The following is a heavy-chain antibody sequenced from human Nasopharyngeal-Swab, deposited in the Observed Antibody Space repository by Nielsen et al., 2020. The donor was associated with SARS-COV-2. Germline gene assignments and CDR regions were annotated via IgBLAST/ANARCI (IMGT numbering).Heavy chain of an antibody. J-gene: IGHJ6*03. CDR1: GFTFSSYS. Sequence: GESLQISCAASGFTFSSYSMTWVRPAPGKGLERVSYISSSSSTIYYADSVKGRFTISRDNAKNSLYLQMNSLRAEDTAVYYCARGGADCSSTSCYVSYYYYYMDVWGKGTTVTVSS. D-gene: IGHD2-2*01. CDR3: ARGGADCSSTSCYVSYYYYYMDV. CDR2: ISSSSSTI. V-gene: IGHV3-48*01.